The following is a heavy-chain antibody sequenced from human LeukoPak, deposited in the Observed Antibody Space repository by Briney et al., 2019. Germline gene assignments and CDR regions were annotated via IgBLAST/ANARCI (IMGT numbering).Heavy chain of an antibody. V-gene: IGHV4-59*01. J-gene: IGHJ4*02. CDR3: ATMRKTGGNLDY. Sequence: SETLSLTCTVSGGSISSYYWSWIRQPPGKGLEWIGYIYYSGSTNYNPSLKNRLTISGDTSKNQFSLKLSSVIAADTAVYYCATMRKTGGNLDYWGQGTLVTVSS. CDR1: GGSISSYY. D-gene: IGHD4-23*01. CDR2: IYYSGST.